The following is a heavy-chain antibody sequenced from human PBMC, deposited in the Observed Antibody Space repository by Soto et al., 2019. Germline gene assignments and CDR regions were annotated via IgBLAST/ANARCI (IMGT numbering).Heavy chain of an antibody. CDR1: GGSISSYY. D-gene: IGHD1-26*01. V-gene: IGHV4-59*01. CDR3: ARGGRWVDENAFDI. Sequence: PSETLSLTCTVSGGSISSYYWSWIRQPPGKGLEWIRYIYYSGSTNYNPSLKSRVTISVDTSKNQFSLKLSSVTAADTAVYYCARGGRWVDENAFDIWGQGIMVTVSS. CDR2: IYYSGST. J-gene: IGHJ3*02.